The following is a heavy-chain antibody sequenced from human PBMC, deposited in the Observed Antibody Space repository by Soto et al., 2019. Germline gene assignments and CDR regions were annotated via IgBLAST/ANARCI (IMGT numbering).Heavy chain of an antibody. D-gene: IGHD2-2*01. CDR3: ARHGAAIRPYSYGMDV. J-gene: IGHJ6*02. Sequence: GESLKISCKGSGYSFTSYWIGWVRQMPGKGLEWMGIIYPGDSDTRYSPSFQGHVTISADKSISTAYLQWSSLKASDTAMYYCARHGAAIRPYSYGMDVWGQGTTVTVSS. CDR1: GYSFTSYW. V-gene: IGHV5-51*01. CDR2: IYPGDSDT.